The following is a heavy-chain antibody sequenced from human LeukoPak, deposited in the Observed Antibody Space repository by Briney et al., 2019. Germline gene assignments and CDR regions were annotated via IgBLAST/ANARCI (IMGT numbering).Heavy chain of an antibody. D-gene: IGHD3-10*01. Sequence: SVKVSCKASGGTFSSYAISWVQQAPGPGLEWLGRIIPILGIANYAQKFQGRVTITADKSTSTAYMELSSLRSEDTAVYYCAWDRQLLWFGELFQREHWFDPWGQGTLVTVSS. CDR2: IIPILGIA. CDR3: AWDRQLLWFGELFQREHWFDP. J-gene: IGHJ5*02. CDR1: GGTFSSYA. V-gene: IGHV1-69*04.